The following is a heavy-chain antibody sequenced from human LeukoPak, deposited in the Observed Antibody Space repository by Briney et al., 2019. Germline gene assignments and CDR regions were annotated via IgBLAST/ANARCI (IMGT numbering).Heavy chain of an antibody. Sequence: PSETLSLTCTVSGGSISSYYWSWIRQPPGKGLEWIGYIYYSGSTYYNPSLKSRVTISVDTSKNQFSLKLSSVTAADTAVYYCARDIVVVPALGGWFDPWGQGTLVTVSS. D-gene: IGHD2-2*01. CDR2: IYYSGST. V-gene: IGHV4-59*12. CDR1: GGSISSYY. CDR3: ARDIVVVPALGGWFDP. J-gene: IGHJ5*02.